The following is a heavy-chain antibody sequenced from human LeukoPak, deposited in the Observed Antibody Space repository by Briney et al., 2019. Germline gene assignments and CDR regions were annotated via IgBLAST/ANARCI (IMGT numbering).Heavy chain of an antibody. J-gene: IGHJ2*01. Sequence: ASEKLSCKASGYTFTTYGISWVRQAPGQGLEWMGWLSAYNGNTNYAQKLQGRVTMTTDTSTSTAYMELRSLRSDDTAVYYCARVNGYSYGLNWYFDLWGRGTLVTVSS. D-gene: IGHD5-18*01. CDR1: GYTFTTYG. CDR3: ARVNGYSYGLNWYFDL. CDR2: LSAYNGNT. V-gene: IGHV1-18*04.